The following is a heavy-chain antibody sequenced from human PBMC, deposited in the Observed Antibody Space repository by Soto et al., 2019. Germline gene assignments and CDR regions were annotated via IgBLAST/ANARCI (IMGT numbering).Heavy chain of an antibody. CDR3: TRLNCDYFFAIDV. CDR2: IYFYAIT. CDR1: GGCINTSTYH. J-gene: IGHJ6*02. Sequence: SERLSLTWAVGGGCINTSTYHWGWIRQCPGKGREWIGTIYFYAITHCNPSLKRRLTFSVDTSKNPFSLGLTSLTAAAPAVYYCTRLNCDYFFAIDVCRPGPTVTVAS. V-gene: IGHV4-39*01. D-gene: IGHD2-21*01.